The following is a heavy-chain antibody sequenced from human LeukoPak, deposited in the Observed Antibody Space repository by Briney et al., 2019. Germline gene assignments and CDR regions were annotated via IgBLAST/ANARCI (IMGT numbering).Heavy chain of an antibody. Sequence: SETLSLTCTVSGGSISSYYWSWIRIRQPAGKGLEWIGRIHSSGNTNYNPSLKGRVTISVDTSKNRFSLRLSSVTAADTAVYYCATQYYSGSGSSYYYMDVWGKGTTVTVSS. CDR1: GGSISSYY. V-gene: IGHV4-4*07. J-gene: IGHJ6*03. CDR3: ATQYYSGSGSSYYYMDV. CDR2: IHSSGNT. D-gene: IGHD3-10*01.